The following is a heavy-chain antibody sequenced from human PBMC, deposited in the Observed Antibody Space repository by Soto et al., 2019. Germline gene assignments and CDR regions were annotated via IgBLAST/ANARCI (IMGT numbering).Heavy chain of an antibody. CDR2: ISSSSSTI. J-gene: IGHJ6*03. CDR1: GFTFSSYS. Sequence: EVQLVESGGGLVQPGGSLRLSCAASGFTFSSYSMNWVRQAPGKGLEWVSYISSSSSTIYYADSVKGRFTISRDNAKNSLYLQMNSLRAEDTAVYYCARVGILTGDYYYYYYMDVWGKGTTVTVSS. V-gene: IGHV3-48*01. D-gene: IGHD3-9*01. CDR3: ARVGILTGDYYYYYYMDV.